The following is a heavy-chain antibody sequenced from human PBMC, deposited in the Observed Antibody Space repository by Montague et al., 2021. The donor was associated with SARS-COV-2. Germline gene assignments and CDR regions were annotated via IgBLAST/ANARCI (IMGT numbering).Heavy chain of an antibody. Sequence: SETLSLTCTVSGGSISRYNWNWIWKRPGKGLERIGNIYNCGSSNNNSSLTSRVTISVDTSKNQFSLKLSSVAAADTAVYYCARVGRGSSWYEVAFDIWGQGTMVTVSS. CDR2: IYNCGSS. CDR3: ARVGRGSSWYEVAFDI. V-gene: IGHV4-59*01. J-gene: IGHJ3*02. D-gene: IGHD6-13*01. CDR1: GGSISRYN.